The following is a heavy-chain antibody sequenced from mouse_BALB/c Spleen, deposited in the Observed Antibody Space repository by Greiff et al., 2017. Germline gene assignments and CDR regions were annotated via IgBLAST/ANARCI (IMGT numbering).Heavy chain of an antibody. Sequence: EVKLMESGPGLVKPSQSLSLTCSVTGYSITSGYYWNWIRQFPGNKLEWMGYISYDGSNNYNPSLKNRISITRDTSKNQFFLKLNSVTTEDTATYYCARWEYGYYFDYWGQGTTLTVSS. D-gene: IGHD2-10*02. CDR2: ISYDGSN. CDR1: GYSITSGYY. V-gene: IGHV3-6*02. CDR3: ARWEYGYYFDY. J-gene: IGHJ2*01.